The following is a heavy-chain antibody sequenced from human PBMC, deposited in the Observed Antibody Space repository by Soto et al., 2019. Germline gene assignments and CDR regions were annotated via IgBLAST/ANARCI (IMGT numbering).Heavy chain of an antibody. CDR1: GFTFNKYW. CDR2: INPDGRRI. D-gene: IGHD3-16*01. J-gene: IGHJ4*02. Sequence: EVQLVESGGGLVQPGGSLRLSCGASGFTFNKYWMNWVRQAPGKGLEWVAIINPDGRRIQYVDSVEGRFTTSRDNAKNSLDLQMNSLRAGDTAVYYCEGWGQQNYWGLGTVVTVSS. CDR3: EGWGQQNY. V-gene: IGHV3-7*05.